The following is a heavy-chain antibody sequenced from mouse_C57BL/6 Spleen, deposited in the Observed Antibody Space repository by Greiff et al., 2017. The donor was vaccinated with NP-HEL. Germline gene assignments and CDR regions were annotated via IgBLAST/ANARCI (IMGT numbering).Heavy chain of an antibody. V-gene: IGHV5-12*01. J-gene: IGHJ2*01. CDR1: GFTFSDYY. Sequence: EVKLMESGGGLVQPGGSLKLSCAASGFTFSDYYMYWVRQTPEKRLEWVAYISNGGGSTYYPDTVKGRFTISRDNAKNTLYLQMSRLKSEDTAMYYCARQRTGTDYFDYWGQGTTLTVSS. D-gene: IGHD4-1*01. CDR2: ISNGGGST. CDR3: ARQRTGTDYFDY.